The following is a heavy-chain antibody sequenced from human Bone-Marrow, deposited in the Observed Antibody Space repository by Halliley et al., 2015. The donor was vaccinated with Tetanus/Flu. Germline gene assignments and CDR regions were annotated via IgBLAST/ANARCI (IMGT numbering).Heavy chain of an antibody. CDR2: IEPSDSSA. Sequence: EVQLVQSGAEVKKPGESLRISCKGSGYNFPDYWISWVRQMSGKGLEWMGKIEPSDSSAIYNPSFQGHVTMSVDKSINTAYLYWSSLKASDTAMYYCATPMGDYWGRGTHVTVSS. CDR3: ATPMGDY. V-gene: IGHV5-10-1*01. CDR1: GYNFPDYW. D-gene: IGHD2-8*01. J-gene: IGHJ4*02.